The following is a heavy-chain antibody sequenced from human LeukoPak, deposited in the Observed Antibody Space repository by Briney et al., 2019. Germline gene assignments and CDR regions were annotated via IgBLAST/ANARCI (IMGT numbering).Heavy chain of an antibody. Sequence: PSETLSLTCTVSGGSISSYYWSWIRQPPGKGLEWIGYIYYSGSTNYSPSLKSRVTISVDTSKNQFSLKLSSVTAADTAVYYCARVGYGFSEVVRGVTSYYFDYWGQGTLVTVSS. D-gene: IGHD3-10*01. CDR1: GGSISSYY. J-gene: IGHJ4*02. CDR3: ARVGYGFSEVVRGVTSYYFDY. CDR2: IYYSGST. V-gene: IGHV4-59*01.